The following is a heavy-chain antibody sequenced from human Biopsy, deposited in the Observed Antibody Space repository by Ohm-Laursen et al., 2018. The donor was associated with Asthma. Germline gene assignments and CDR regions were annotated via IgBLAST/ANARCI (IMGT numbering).Heavy chain of an antibody. V-gene: IGHV4-59*06. CDR1: GGSFSSNY. J-gene: IGHJ5*02. CDR3: ARTTYGDDGFDP. D-gene: IGHD4-17*01. CDR2: IYYSGST. Sequence: PSETLSLTCAVYGGSFSSNYWSWIRQTPGKGLEWLGYIYYSGSTYYNPSLKSRVSISLDTSKNQFSLSLTSVTAADTAVYYCARTTYGDDGFDPWGQGTLVTVSS.